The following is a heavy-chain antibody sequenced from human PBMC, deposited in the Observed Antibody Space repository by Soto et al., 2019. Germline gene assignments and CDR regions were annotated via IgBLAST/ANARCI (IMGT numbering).Heavy chain of an antibody. Sequence: QVQLVQSGAEVKKPGSSVKVSCKASGGSFGNSAINWVRQTPGQGLEWLGGFIPVYRTLNYAQKFQGRVTITEDESTGTAYMTLRSLASDDTAVYYCATGVIWIGYFTVDSWGQGTRVTVSS. D-gene: IGHD3-3*01. V-gene: IGHV1-69*01. CDR3: ATGVIWIGYFTVDS. CDR2: FIPVYRTL. CDR1: GGSFGNSA. J-gene: IGHJ4*02.